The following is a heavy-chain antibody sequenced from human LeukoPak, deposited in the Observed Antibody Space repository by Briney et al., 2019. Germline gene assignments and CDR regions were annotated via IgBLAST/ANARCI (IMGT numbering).Heavy chain of an antibody. CDR1: GGSFSGYY. J-gene: IGHJ4*02. CDR2: INHSGST. D-gene: IGHD6-13*01. CDR3: ASRRRAYLSYSSSWYGVDY. V-gene: IGHV4-34*01. Sequence: SETLSLTCAVYGGSFSGYYWSWIRQPPGKWLEWIGEINHSGSTNYNPSLKSRVTISVDTSKNQFSLKLSSVTAADTAVYYCASRRRAYLSYSSSWYGVDYWGQGTLVTVSS.